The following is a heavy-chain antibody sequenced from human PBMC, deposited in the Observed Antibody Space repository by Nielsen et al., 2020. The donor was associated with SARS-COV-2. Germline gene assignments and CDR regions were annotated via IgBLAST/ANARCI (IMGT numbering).Heavy chain of an antibody. CDR3: ARVPIAARRYYYYGMDV. CDR1: GFTASSNY. V-gene: IGHV3-53*01. J-gene: IGHJ6*02. D-gene: IGHD6-6*01. Sequence: GGSLRLSCAASGFTASSNYMSWVRQAPGKGLEWVSVIYSGGSTYYADSVKGRFTISRDNSKNTLYLQMNSLRAEDTAVYYCARVPIAARRYYYYGMDVWGQGTTVTVSS. CDR2: IYSGGST.